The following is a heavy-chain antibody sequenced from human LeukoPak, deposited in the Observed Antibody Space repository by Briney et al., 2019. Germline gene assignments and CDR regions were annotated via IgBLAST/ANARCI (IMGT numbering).Heavy chain of an antibody. D-gene: IGHD2-2*01. J-gene: IGHJ4*02. CDR3: ARSMGTDQVLLRTFDY. CDR1: GGTFSSYA. V-gene: IGHV1-69*01. CDR2: IIPIFGTA. Sequence: SVKVSCKASGGTFSSYAISWVRQAPGQGLEWMGGIIPIFGTANYAQKFQGRVTITADESTSTAYMELSSLRSEDTAVYYCARSMGTDQVLLRTFDYWGQGTLVTVSS.